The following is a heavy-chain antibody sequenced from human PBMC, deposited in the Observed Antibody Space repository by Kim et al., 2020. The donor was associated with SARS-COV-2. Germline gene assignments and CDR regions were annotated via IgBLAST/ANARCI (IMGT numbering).Heavy chain of an antibody. D-gene: IGHD4-17*01. CDR3: ARDSTTPFDY. V-gene: IGHV3-33*01. J-gene: IGHJ4*02. Sequence: NKYYADSVKGRFSISRDNSQNTVYLQMNGLRTEDTALYYCARDSTTPFDYWGQGTLLTVSS. CDR2: NK.